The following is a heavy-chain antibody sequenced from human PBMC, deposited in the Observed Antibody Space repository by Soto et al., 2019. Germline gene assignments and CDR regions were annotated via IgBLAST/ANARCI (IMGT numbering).Heavy chain of an antibody. CDR1: GYTFTSYG. CDR2: IIPNLGKA. CDR3: ARGTYSSSSLTFDY. Sequence: ASVKVSCKASGYTFTSYGISWVRQAPGQGLEWMGRIIPNLGKANYAQKFQGRVTITADKSTSTAYMELSSLRSEDTAVYYCARGTYSSSSLTFDYWGQGTLVTVSS. D-gene: IGHD6-6*01. V-gene: IGHV1-69*04. J-gene: IGHJ4*02.